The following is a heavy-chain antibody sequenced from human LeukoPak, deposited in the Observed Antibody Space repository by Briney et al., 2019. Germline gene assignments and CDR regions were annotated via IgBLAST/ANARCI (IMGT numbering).Heavy chain of an antibody. CDR3: ARGDMIVVGVPPDY. CDR2: IFYSGST. Sequence: SETLSLTCTVSGGSISTSSYYWGWVRQPPGKGLEWIGNIFYSGSTNYNPSLKSRVTISVDTSKNQFSLKLSSVTAADTAVYYCARGDMIVVGVPPDYWGQGTLVTVSS. CDR1: GGSISTSSYY. V-gene: IGHV4-39*07. D-gene: IGHD3-22*01. J-gene: IGHJ4*02.